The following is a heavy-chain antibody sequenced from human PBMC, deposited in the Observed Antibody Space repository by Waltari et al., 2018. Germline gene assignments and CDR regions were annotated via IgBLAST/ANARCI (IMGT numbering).Heavy chain of an antibody. D-gene: IGHD3-3*01. CDR2: IKQDGGEK. Sequence: EVQLVESGGGLVQPGGSLRLSWPHSGFTFSAQWIAGVRQAPGKGLELVANIKQDGGEKYYGDSVKRRFTISRDNAKNSLYLQMNSLSAEDTALYYCARLGNDFWSGPDAFDIWGQGTMVTVSS. V-gene: IGHV3-7*01. CDR1: GFTFSAQW. CDR3: ARLGNDFWSGPDAFDI. J-gene: IGHJ3*02.